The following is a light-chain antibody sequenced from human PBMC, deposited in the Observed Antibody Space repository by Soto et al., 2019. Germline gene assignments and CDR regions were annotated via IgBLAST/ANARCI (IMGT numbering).Light chain of an antibody. J-gene: IGLJ1*01. CDR1: SSNIGAHYD. CDR3: SSYTSSSTLV. V-gene: IGLV2-14*01. Sequence: QSVLTQPPSVSGAPGQRVTISCTGSSSNIGAHYDVHWYQQHPGKAPKLMIYEVSNRPSGVSNRFSGSKSGNTASLTISGLQAEDEADYYCSSYTSSSTLVFGTGTKVTVL. CDR2: EVS.